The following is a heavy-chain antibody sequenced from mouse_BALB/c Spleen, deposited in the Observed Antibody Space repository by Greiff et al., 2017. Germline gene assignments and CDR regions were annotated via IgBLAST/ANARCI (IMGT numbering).Heavy chain of an antibody. Sequence: EVQLVESGGGLVQPGGSRKLSCAASGFTFSSFGMHWVRQAPEKGLEWVAYISSGSSTIYYADTVKGRFTISRDNPKNTLFLQMTSLRSEDTAMYYCARSVKLLRGYFDVWGAGTTVTVSS. J-gene: IGHJ1*01. D-gene: IGHD1-1*01. CDR1: GFTFSSFG. CDR3: ARSVKLLRGYFDV. CDR2: ISSGSSTI. V-gene: IGHV5-17*02.